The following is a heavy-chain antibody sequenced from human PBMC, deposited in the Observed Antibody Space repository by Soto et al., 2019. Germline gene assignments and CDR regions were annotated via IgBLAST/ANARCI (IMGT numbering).Heavy chain of an antibody. J-gene: IGHJ5*02. CDR3: ARDRYYYGSGSYYISWFDP. CDR2: ISAYNGNT. V-gene: IGHV1-18*01. Sequence: ASVKVSCKASGYTFTSYGISWVRQAPGQGLEWMGWISAYNGNTNYAQKLQGRVTMTTDTSTSTAYMELRGLRSDDTAVYYCARDRYYYGSGSYYISWFDPWGQGTLVTVSS. D-gene: IGHD3-10*01. CDR1: GYTFTSYG.